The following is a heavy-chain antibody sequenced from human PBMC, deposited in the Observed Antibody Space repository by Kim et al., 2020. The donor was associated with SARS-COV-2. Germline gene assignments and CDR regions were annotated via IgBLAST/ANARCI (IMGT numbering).Heavy chain of an antibody. D-gene: IGHD3-9*01. V-gene: IGHV3-64*01. J-gene: IGHJ6*03. CDR1: GFTFTNYI. CDR3: TTGYDILIGYPHAMDV. Sequence: GGSLRLSCVASGFTFTNYIIHWVRQSPGKGLEYVSAISDNGGRTHYANSVKGRFTISRDNSRNTVYLQMSSLRSEDMAVYYCTTGYDILIGYPHAMDV. CDR2: ISDNGGRT.